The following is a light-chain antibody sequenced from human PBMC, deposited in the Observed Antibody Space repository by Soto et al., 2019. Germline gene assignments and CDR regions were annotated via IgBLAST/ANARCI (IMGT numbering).Light chain of an antibody. CDR2: DAS. CDR1: QTVGTS. CDR3: QQSANWPPYT. Sequence: DIVLTQSPATLSLSPGERATLSCRASQTVGTSLAWYQQRSGQAPRLLIYDASIRATGIPARFSGSGSGTDFTLTISSLEAEDFAVYFCQQSANWPPYTFGQGTKLDI. J-gene: IGKJ2*01. V-gene: IGKV3-11*01.